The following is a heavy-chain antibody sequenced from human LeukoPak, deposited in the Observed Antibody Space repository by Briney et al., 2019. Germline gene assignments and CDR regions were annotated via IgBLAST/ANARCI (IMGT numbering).Heavy chain of an antibody. V-gene: IGHV4-31*03. D-gene: IGHD5-18*01. Sequence: PSETLSLTCTVSGGSISSGGYYWSWIRQHPGKGLEWIGYIYYSGSTYYNPSLKSRVTISVDTSKNQFSLKLSSETAADTAVYYCARGDGYSYGLLGILNYWGQGTLVTVSS. CDR3: ARGDGYSYGLLGILNY. CDR1: GGSISSGGYY. CDR2: IYYSGST. J-gene: IGHJ4*02.